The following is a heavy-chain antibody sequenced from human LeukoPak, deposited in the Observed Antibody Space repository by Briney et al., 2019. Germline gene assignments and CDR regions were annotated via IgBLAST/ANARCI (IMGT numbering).Heavy chain of an antibody. J-gene: IGHJ4*02. Sequence: GESLKISCKGSGYSFTSYWIGWVRPLPGKGLEWMGIIYPGDSDNRYSPSFQGHVTISADKSISTAYLQWSSLKASDTAMYYCARLTLPSGGSFDYWGQGTLVTVSS. CDR2: IYPGDSDN. V-gene: IGHV5-51*01. D-gene: IGHD3-10*01. CDR3: ARLTLPSGGSFDY. CDR1: GYSFTSYW.